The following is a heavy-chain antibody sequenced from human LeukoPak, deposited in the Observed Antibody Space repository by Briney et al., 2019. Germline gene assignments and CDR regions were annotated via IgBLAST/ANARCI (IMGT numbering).Heavy chain of an antibody. CDR3: AREAVAGTGGFDY. CDR1: GFTVSTSY. D-gene: IGHD6-19*01. CDR2: ITRDGSLT. V-gene: IGHV3-74*01. Sequence: GGSLRLSCAASGFTVSTSYMHWVRQASGKGLVWVSRITRDGSLTNYADSVKGRFTIFRDNAKNTLYLQMNSLRAEDTAVYYCAREAVAGTGGFDYWGQGTLVTVSS. J-gene: IGHJ4*02.